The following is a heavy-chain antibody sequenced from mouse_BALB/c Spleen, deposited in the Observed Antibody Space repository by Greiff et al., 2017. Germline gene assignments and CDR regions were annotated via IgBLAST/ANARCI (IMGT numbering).Heavy chain of an antibody. CDR1: GYSITSGYY. CDR3: ASLAHAMDY. Sequence: ESGPGLVKPSQSLSLTCSVTGYSITSGYYWNWIRQFPGNKLEWMGYISYDGSNNYNPSLKNRISITRDTSKNQFFLKLNSVTTEDTATYYCASLAHAMDYWGQGTSVTVSS. CDR2: ISYDGSN. V-gene: IGHV3-6*02. D-gene: IGHD6-1*01. J-gene: IGHJ4*01.